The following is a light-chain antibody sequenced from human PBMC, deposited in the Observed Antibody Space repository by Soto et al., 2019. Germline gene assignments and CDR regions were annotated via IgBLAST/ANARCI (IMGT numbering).Light chain of an antibody. CDR1: SSDIGGYDY. CDR2: EVS. J-gene: IGLJ1*01. CDR3: SSYTGSSTLYV. Sequence: QSALTQPASVSGSPGQSITISCTGTSSDIGGYDYVSWYQQHPGKVPKLMIFEVSNRPSGVSYRFSGSKSGNTASLTISGLQGEDEADYYCSSYTGSSTLYVFGTGTKLTVL. V-gene: IGLV2-14*01.